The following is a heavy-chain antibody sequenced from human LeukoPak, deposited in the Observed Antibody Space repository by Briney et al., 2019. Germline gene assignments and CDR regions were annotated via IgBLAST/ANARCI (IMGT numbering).Heavy chain of an antibody. J-gene: IGHJ3*02. V-gene: IGHV4-39*07. CDR3: ARDLGGYCSSTSCYLGAFDI. Sequence: SETLSLTCNVSGVSISSSSYYWGWIRQPPGKGLEWIGSIYSSGSTYYNSSLKSRVTISIDTSKNQFSLKLSSVTAADTAVYYCARDLGGYCSSTSCYLGAFDIWGQGTMVTVSS. CDR1: GVSISSSSYY. CDR2: IYSSGST. D-gene: IGHD2-2*01.